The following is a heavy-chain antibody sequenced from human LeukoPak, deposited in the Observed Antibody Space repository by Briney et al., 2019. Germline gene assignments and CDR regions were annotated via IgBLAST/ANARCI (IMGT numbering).Heavy chain of an antibody. V-gene: IGHV4-59*02. J-gene: IGHJ6*02. CDR1: GDTVRSYY. CDR3: VRDSRYGSGWFEDGLDF. Sequence: SETLSLTCTVSGDTVRSYYWSWIRQPPGQGLEWLGHINDRGSTNYNPSLQGRVTISIDTSKNQFSLKVNSVTAADTAVYYCVRDSRYGSGWFEDGLDFWGQGTTVTVSS. D-gene: IGHD6-13*01. CDR2: INDRGST.